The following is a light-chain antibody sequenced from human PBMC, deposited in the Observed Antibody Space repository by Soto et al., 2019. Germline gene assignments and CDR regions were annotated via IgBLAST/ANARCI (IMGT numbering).Light chain of an antibody. J-gene: IGLJ1*01. CDR1: SRDVGAYNY. V-gene: IGLV2-14*01. Sequence: QSALTQPASMSGSPGQSITISCTGTSRDVGAYNYVSWYQQHPGKAPKLIIYEVSNRPSGVSYRFTGSKSGNTASLTISGIHAEEEADSYCASYVLGRTLDVFGTGTKVTVL. CDR3: ASYVLGRTLDV. CDR2: EVS.